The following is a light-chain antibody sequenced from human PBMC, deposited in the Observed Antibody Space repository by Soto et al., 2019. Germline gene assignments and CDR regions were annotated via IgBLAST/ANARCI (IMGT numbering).Light chain of an antibody. J-gene: IGKJ3*01. CDR1: QGISNY. Sequence: DIQLTQSPCFLSASVGDRVTITCRASQGISNYLAWYQQKPGKAPQLLIYAASTLQSGVPSRFSGSGSGTEFTLTISSLQPEDFATYCCQQLNSSPFTFGPGTKVDIK. V-gene: IGKV1-9*01. CDR2: AAS. CDR3: QQLNSSPFT.